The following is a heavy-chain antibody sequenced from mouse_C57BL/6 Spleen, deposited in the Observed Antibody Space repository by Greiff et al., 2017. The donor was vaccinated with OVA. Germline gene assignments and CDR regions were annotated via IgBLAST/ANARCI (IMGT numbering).Heavy chain of an antibody. CDR2: ISGGGGNT. D-gene: IGHD3-2*02. CDR3: ARELRLLGAMDY. Sequence: DVMLVESGGGLVKPGGSLKLSCAASGFTFSSYTMSWVRQTPEKRLEWVATISGGGGNTYYPDSVKGRFTISRDNAKNTLYLQMSSLRSEDTALYYCARELRLLGAMDYWGQGTSVTVSS. V-gene: IGHV5-9*01. CDR1: GFTFSSYT. J-gene: IGHJ4*01.